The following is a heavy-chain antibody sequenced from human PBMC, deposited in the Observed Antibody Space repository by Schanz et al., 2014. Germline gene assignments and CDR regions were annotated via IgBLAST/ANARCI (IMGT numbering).Heavy chain of an antibody. Sequence: QVQLVESGGGLVKPGGSLRLSCAASGFTFSDYYMTWIRQAPGKGLEWVSSISSSGSSIYYADSVKGRFIISRDSSKNTLFLQMNSLRPEDTALYFCARDEGRDGYNLAFDVWGQGTLVTVSS. CDR1: GFTFSDYY. CDR3: ARDEGRDGYNLAFDV. J-gene: IGHJ3*01. D-gene: IGHD5-12*01. V-gene: IGHV3-11*01. CDR2: ISSSGSSI.